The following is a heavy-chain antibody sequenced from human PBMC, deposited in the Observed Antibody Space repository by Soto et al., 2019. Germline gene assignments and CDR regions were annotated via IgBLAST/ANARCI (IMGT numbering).Heavy chain of an antibody. V-gene: IGHV1-3*01. D-gene: IGHD3-3*01. CDR3: AGTSGYYFFDY. Sequence: QVQLVQSGAEVKKPGASVKVSCKASGYTFTTYAMHWVRQAPGQRLEWMGWINDGNGNTKYSQKFQGRVTITRDTSASTAYMELSSLRSEDTAVYYCAGTSGYYFFDYWGQGTLVTVSS. CDR2: INDGNGNT. J-gene: IGHJ4*02. CDR1: GYTFTTYA.